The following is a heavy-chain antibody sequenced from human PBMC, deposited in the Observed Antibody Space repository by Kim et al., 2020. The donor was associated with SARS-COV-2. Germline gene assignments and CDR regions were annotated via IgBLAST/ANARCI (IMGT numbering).Heavy chain of an antibody. J-gene: IGHJ3*02. CDR3: ARGVGWSSYYSSGIHGFDI. Sequence: GGSLRLSCAASGFTFSTYWMSWVRQAPGMGLEWVADIKKDGGDKYYVDSVMGRFTISRDNAKTSLYLQMNSLRPEDTAVYYCARGVGWSSYYSSGIHGFDIWGQGTKVTVSS. V-gene: IGHV3-7*03. D-gene: IGHD3-10*01. CDR1: GFTFSTYW. CDR2: IKKDGGDK.